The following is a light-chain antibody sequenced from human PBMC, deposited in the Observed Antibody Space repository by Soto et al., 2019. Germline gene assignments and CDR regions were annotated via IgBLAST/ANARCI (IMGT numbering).Light chain of an antibody. CDR2: GAS. CDR1: QSVSSN. J-gene: IGKJ1*01. CDR3: QQYNKWPAWT. V-gene: IGKV3-15*01. Sequence: EIVMTQSPATLSVSPGERATLSCRASQSVSSNLAWYQQKHGQAPRRLIYGASTRATGIPARCSGSGYGAEFTLTISSLQSEDFAVYYCQQYNKWPAWTFGQGTKVEIK.